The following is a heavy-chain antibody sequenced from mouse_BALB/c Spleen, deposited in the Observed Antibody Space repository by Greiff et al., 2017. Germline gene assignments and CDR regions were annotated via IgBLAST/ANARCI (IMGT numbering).Heavy chain of an antibody. V-gene: IGHV4-1*02. CDR3: ARRESYDAWFAY. J-gene: IGHJ3*01. CDR1: GFAFSRYC. D-gene: IGHD2-12*01. CDR2: INPDSSTI. Sequence: EVKLLESGGGLVQPGGSLKLSCAASGFAFSRYCMCWVRQAPGKRLEWIGEINPDSSTINYTPSLKDQFIISRDNAKNTLYLQMSKVRSEDTALYYCARRESYDAWFAYWGQGTLVTVSA.